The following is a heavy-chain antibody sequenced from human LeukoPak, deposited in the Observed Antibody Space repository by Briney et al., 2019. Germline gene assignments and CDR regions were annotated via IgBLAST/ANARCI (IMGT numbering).Heavy chain of an antibody. CDR3: ARVDTAMAYFDY. CDR1: GGSISSGGYS. CDR2: IYHSGST. Sequence: SETLSLTCAVSGGSISSGGYSWSWIRQPPGKGLEWIGYIYHSGSTYYNPSLKSRVTISVDRSKNQSSLKLSSVTAADTAVYYCARVDTAMAYFDYWGQGTLVTVSS. V-gene: IGHV4-30-2*01. J-gene: IGHJ4*02. D-gene: IGHD5-18*01.